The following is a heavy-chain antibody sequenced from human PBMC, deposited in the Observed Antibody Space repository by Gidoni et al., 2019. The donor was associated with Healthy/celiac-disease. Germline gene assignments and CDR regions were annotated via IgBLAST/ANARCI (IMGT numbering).Heavy chain of an antibody. CDR3: AKDGGGSTWYFQH. D-gene: IGHD1-26*01. CDR1: GFTFSSYG. V-gene: IGHV3-30*18. J-gene: IGHJ1*01. Sequence: QVQLVESGGGVVQPGRSLRLSCDASGFTFSSYGMHWVRQAPGKGLECVAVISYDGSNKYYADSVKCRFTISRDNSKITLYLQMISLRAEDTAVYYCAKDGGGSTWYFQHWGQGTLVTVSS. CDR2: ISYDGSNK.